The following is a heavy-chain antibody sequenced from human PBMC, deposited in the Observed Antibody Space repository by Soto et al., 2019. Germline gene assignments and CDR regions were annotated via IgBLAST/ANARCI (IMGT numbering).Heavy chain of an antibody. CDR3: ATSNWFDP. J-gene: IGHJ5*02. Sequence: QLQLQESGPGLVKPSETLSLTCTVSGGSISSRGYYWGWIRPPPGKGLEWIGTIYYSGSTYYNPSPKSRVTISVDTSKNQFSLKLSSVPAADTAVYYCATSNWFDPWGQGTLVTVSS. V-gene: IGHV4-39*01. CDR2: IYYSGST. CDR1: GGSISSRGYY.